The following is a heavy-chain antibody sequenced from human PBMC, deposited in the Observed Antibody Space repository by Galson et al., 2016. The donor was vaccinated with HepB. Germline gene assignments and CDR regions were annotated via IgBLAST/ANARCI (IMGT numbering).Heavy chain of an antibody. CDR1: GFSLSTSGVG. J-gene: IGHJ4*02. CDR2: IYWDDDK. D-gene: IGHD3-9*01. V-gene: IGHV2-5*02. Sequence: PALVKPTQTLTLTCTFSGFSLSTSGVGVGWIRQPPGKALEWLALIYWDDDKIYSPSLKSRLTITKDTSKNQVVLTMTNMESVDTATYYCAHRQYDVLTGSEGFDYWGQGALVTVSS. CDR3: AHRQYDVLTGSEGFDY.